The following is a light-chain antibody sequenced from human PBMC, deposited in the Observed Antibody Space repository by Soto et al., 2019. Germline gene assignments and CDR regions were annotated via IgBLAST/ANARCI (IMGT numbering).Light chain of an antibody. Sequence: EIVLTQSPGNMSLSPGERATLSCRASQSVSSSYLAWYQHKPGQPHRLLIYAASSRATGIPDRFSGSGSGTDFPLTISRLEPEDFAVYYCQQYDNSLYTFGQGTKLEIK. CDR1: QSVSSSY. CDR2: AAS. CDR3: QQYDNSLYT. J-gene: IGKJ2*01. V-gene: IGKV3-20*01.